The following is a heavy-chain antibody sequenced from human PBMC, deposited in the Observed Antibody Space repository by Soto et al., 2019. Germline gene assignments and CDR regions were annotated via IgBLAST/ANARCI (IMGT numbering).Heavy chain of an antibody. CDR2: IKNKANSYTT. J-gene: IGHJ4*02. CDR1: GFIFSDHY. CDR3: TRISLVGATGGRYFDY. D-gene: IGHD1-26*01. Sequence: VQLVESGGGVVQPGGSLRLSCAASGFIFSDHYMDWVRQAPGKGLEWVGRIKNKANSYTTEYAASVKGRFTISRDDSKNSLYLQMNSLKTEDTAVYYCTRISLVGATGGRYFDYWGQGTLLSVSS. V-gene: IGHV3-72*01.